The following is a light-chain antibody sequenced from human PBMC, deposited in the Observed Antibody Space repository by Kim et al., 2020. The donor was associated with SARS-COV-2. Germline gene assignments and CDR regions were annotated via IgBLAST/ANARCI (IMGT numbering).Light chain of an antibody. CDR1: HSVSGNY. CDR3: QQYARAPDT. J-gene: IGKJ5*01. V-gene: IGKV3-20*01. Sequence: EIVLTQSPVTLSLSPGERATLSCRASHSVSGNYLAWYQQKPGQAPRVFIYGVSRRATGIPDRFSGSGSGTEFTLTISRLEPEDFAMYYCQQYARAPDTFGQGTRLEIK. CDR2: GVS.